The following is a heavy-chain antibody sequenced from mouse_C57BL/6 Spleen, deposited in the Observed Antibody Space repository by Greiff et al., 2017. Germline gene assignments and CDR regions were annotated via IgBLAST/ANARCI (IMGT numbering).Heavy chain of an antibody. V-gene: IGHV1-82*01. J-gene: IGHJ1*03. CDR3: AREYGYDGFYWYFDV. CDR2: IYPGDGDT. Sequence: VQLQESGPELVKPGASVKISCKASGYAFSSSWMNWVKQRPGKGLEWIGRIYPGDGDTNYNGKFKGKATLTADKSSSTAYMQLSSLTSEDSAVYFCAREYGYDGFYWYFDVWGTGTTVTVSS. D-gene: IGHD2-2*01. CDR1: GYAFSSSW.